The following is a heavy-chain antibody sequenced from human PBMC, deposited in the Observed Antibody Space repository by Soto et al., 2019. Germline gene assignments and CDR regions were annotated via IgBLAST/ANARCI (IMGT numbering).Heavy chain of an antibody. D-gene: IGHD3-22*01. CDR2: MNPNSGNT. CDR1: GYTFTSYD. J-gene: IGHJ4*02. Sequence: QVQLVQSGAEVKKPGASVKVSCKASGYTFTSYDINWVRQATGQGLEWMGWMNPNSGNTAYAQKVQGRITMTRNTSISTAYMELSSLRSEDTAVYYCAIEKVTSGYPDWGQGTLVTVSS. V-gene: IGHV1-8*01. CDR3: AIEKVTSGYPD.